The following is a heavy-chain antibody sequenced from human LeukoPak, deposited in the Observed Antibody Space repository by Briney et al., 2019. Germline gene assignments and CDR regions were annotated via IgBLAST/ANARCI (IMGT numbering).Heavy chain of an antibody. V-gene: IGHV4-59*01. CDR2: IYYSGST. D-gene: IGHD7-27*01. CDR1: GGSISSYY. Sequence: PSETLSLTCTVSGGSISSYYWSWLRQPPGKGLEWIGYIYYSGSTNYNPSLKSRVTISVDTSKNQFSLKLTSVTAADTAVYYCARDIWGQEYFDYWGQGTLVTVSS. CDR3: ARDIWGQEYFDY. J-gene: IGHJ4*02.